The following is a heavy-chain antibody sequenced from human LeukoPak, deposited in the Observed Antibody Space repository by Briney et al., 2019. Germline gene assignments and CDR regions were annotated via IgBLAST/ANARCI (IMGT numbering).Heavy chain of an antibody. V-gene: IGHV4-59*08. CDR1: GGSISSNY. Sequence: PSETLSLTCTVSGGSISSNYWNWIRQPPGKGLEWIGSIFDSGSTKYNPSLKSRVTMSVDTFKNQFSLMLSSVSAADTAVYYCAASARLVLQESVYWGQGTLVTVSS. D-gene: IGHD6-19*01. CDR3: AASARLVLQESVY. CDR2: IFDSGST. J-gene: IGHJ4*02.